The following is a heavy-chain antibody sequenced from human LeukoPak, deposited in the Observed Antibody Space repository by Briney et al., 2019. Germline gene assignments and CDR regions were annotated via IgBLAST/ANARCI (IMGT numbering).Heavy chain of an antibody. CDR3: GRFGSSPYDY. V-gene: IGHV3-21*01. D-gene: IGHD6-6*01. CDR2: ISRSSTYI. CDR1: VSGVTFSSYT. Sequence: PGGSLRLSCAASVSGVTFSSYTMNWVRQAPGKGLEWVSSISRSSTYIYYADSVKGRFTISRDNAKNSLYLQMNSLRAEDTAVYYCGRFGSSPYDYWGQGTLVTVSS. J-gene: IGHJ4*02.